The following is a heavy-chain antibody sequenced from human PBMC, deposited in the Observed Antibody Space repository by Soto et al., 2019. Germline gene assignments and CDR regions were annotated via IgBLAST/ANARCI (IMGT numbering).Heavy chain of an antibody. CDR2: IYHDGTT. V-gene: IGHV4-4*02. J-gene: IGHJ4*02. Sequence: SETLSLTCAVSGASISSDNWWSWVRQPPGKGLEWIGEIYHDGTTNYNPSLKSRVTISVDKSKNQFSLKLSSVTAADTAVYYCARALRVSPYYDFWSGYYRHLYYFDYWGQGTLVTVSS. CDR1: GASISSDNW. D-gene: IGHD3-3*01. CDR3: ARALRVSPYYDFWSGYYRHLYYFDY.